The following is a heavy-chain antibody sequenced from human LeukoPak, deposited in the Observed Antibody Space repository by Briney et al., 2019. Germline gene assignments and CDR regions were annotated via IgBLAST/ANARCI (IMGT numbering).Heavy chain of an antibody. D-gene: IGHD1-26*01. CDR2: ISSSSSYT. Sequence: GGSLRLSCAASGFTFSSYAMNWVRQAPGKGLEWVSYISSSSSYTNYADSVRGRFTISRDNAKNTVSLQMNSLRAEDTAVYYCASDGAYAMAVWGQGTTVTVSS. V-gene: IGHV3-21*05. CDR3: ASDGAYAMAV. J-gene: IGHJ6*02. CDR1: GFTFSSYA.